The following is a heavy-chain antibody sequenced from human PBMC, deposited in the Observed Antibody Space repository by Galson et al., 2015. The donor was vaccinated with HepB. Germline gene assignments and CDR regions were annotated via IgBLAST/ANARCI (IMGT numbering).Heavy chain of an antibody. V-gene: IGHV3-64D*06. J-gene: IGHJ3*02. CDR2: ISSNGGST. CDR1: GFTFSSYA. Sequence: SLRLSCAASGFTFSSYAMHWVRQAPGKGLEYASAISSNGGSTYYADSVKGRFTISRDNSKNTLYLQMSSLRAEDTAVYYCVYCRGWFNDAFDIWGQGTMVTVSS. D-gene: IGHD6-19*01. CDR3: VYCRGWFNDAFDI.